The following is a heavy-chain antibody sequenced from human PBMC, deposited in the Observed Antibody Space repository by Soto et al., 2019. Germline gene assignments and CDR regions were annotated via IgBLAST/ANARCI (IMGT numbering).Heavy chain of an antibody. CDR2: ITTNGAT. J-gene: IGHJ3*02. Sequence: EVQLEESGGGLIQPGGSLRLSCAVSGFTFSSYCMNWVRQAPGKGLEWISYITTNGATQYADSVKGRFTISRDNAKTSLYLQKNDMRDEDTAVYYCVRDPSGIGSSWHAYDIWGQGTMVTVSS. CDR3: VRDPSGIGSSWHAYDI. D-gene: IGHD6-13*01. CDR1: GFTFSSYC. V-gene: IGHV3-48*02.